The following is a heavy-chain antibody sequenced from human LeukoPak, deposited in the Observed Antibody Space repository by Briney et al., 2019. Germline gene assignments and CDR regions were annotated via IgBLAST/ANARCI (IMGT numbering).Heavy chain of an antibody. CDR1: GGSISSYY. V-gene: IGHV4-59*01. CDR3: ARGAEYCSGGSCYPDSNWFDP. D-gene: IGHD2-15*01. Sequence: PSETLSLTCTVSGGSISSYYWSWIRQPPREGLEWIGYIYYSGSTNYNPSLKSRVTISVDTSKNQFSLKLSSVTAADTAVYYCARGAEYCSGGSCYPDSNWFDPWGQGTLVTVSS. CDR2: IYYSGST. J-gene: IGHJ5*02.